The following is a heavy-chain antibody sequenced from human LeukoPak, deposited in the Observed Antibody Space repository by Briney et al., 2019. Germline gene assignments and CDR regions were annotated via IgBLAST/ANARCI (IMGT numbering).Heavy chain of an antibody. CDR2: ISYDGSNK. CDR1: RFTYSTYA. Sequence: GGSLRLSCIASRFTYSTYAMHWVRQAPGRGLEWLTFISYDGSNKNYADSVKGRFTISRDNSKNSLYLQMNSLRAEDTALYYCAKGYGSGSYSRNYYYYYGMDVWGQGTTVTVSS. CDR3: AKGYGSGSYSRNYYYYYGMDV. V-gene: IGHV3-30-3*01. J-gene: IGHJ6*02. D-gene: IGHD3-10*01.